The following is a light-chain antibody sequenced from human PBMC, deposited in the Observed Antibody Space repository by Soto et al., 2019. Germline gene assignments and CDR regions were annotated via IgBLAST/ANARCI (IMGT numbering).Light chain of an antibody. Sequence: EIVLTQSPGTLSVPPGERATLSCRASQTISTNNLAWYQQKPGQAPSLLIYGTSSRATGIPDRFSGSGSGTDFTLTISRLEPEDSARYYCQQYGSWTFGQGTKVEIK. CDR3: QQYGSWT. V-gene: IGKV3-20*01. J-gene: IGKJ1*01. CDR1: QTISTNN. CDR2: GTS.